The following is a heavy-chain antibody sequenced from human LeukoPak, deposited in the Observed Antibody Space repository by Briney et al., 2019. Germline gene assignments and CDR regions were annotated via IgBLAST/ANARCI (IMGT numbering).Heavy chain of an antibody. CDR1: GFTFSRHA. CDR2: ISGSGGFT. D-gene: IGHD3-22*01. CDR3: ATVYYYDSRGYDPLDY. J-gene: IGHJ4*02. Sequence: GGSLRLSCAASGFTFSRHAMSWVRQAPGKGLEWVSGISGSGGFTYYADSVKGRFTISRDNSKNTLYLQMNSLRAEDTAVYYCATVYYYDSRGYDPLDYWGQGTLVTVSS. V-gene: IGHV3-23*01.